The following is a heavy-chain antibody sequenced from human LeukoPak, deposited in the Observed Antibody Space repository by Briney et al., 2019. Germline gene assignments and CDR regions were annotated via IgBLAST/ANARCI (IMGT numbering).Heavy chain of an antibody. Sequence: SETLSLTCTVSGGSISSSSYYWGWIRQPPGKGLEWIGSIYHSGSTYYNPSLKSRVTISVDTSKNQFSLKLSSVTAADTAVYYCATGRRFGIPPRAFDIWGQGTMVTVSS. CDR3: ATGRRFGIPPRAFDI. J-gene: IGHJ3*02. V-gene: IGHV4-39*07. D-gene: IGHD3-10*01. CDR2: IYHSGST. CDR1: GGSISSSSYY.